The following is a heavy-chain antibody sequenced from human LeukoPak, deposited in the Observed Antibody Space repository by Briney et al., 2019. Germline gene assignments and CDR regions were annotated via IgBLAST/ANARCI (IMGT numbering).Heavy chain of an antibody. D-gene: IGHD4-23*01. V-gene: IGHV4-59*08. CDR3: ARHGPDYGSNFDY. J-gene: IGHJ4*02. CDR1: GGSISSYY. Sequence: SETLSLTCTVSGGSISSYYWSWVRQPPGKGLEWFGYIHYSGTTKYNPSLKSRVTISVDMSKNQCSMKLRAVTAADTAVYYCARHGPDYGSNFDYWGQGALVTVSS. CDR2: IHYSGTT.